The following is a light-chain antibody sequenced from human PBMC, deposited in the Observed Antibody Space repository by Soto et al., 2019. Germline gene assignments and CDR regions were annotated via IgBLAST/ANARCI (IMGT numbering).Light chain of an antibody. CDR2: RTS. J-gene: IGKJ4*01. CDR1: RGIGNA. Sequence: EIVMPQSPATLSVSVGDRVTITCRPSRGIGNALAWCQQKPGTVPKLLVFRTSSRATGFPARFSGSGSGTEFNLTISSLQSEDFGVYYCQQYNSWPRATFGGGTKVDIK. CDR3: QQYNSWPRAT. V-gene: IGKV3-15*01.